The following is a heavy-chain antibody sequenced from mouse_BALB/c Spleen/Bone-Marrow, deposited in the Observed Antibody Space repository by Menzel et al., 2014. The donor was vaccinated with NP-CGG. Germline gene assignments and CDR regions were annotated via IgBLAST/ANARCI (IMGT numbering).Heavy chain of an antibody. Sequence: VQLQQSGPGLVAPSRSLSITCTVSGFSLTSYGVHWVRQPPGKGLEWLGVIWAGGSANYNSALMSRLSISKDKSKSQVFLKINSLQTDDTAMYYCARESTMITSMDYWGQGTSVTVSS. D-gene: IGHD2-4*01. J-gene: IGHJ4*01. CDR3: ARESTMITSMDY. V-gene: IGHV2-9*02. CDR1: GFSLTSYG. CDR2: IWAGGSA.